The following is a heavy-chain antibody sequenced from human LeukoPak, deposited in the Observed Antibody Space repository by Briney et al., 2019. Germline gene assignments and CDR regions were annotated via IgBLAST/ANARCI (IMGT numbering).Heavy chain of an antibody. J-gene: IGHJ1*01. CDR2: ISYSGST. D-gene: IGHD4-17*01. V-gene: IGHV4-39*01. CDR3: ARGHSPVTTKVSYFQH. CDR1: GGSISSSSYY. Sequence: SETLSLTCPVSGGSISSSSYYWGWIRQPPGKGLEWIGSISYSGSTLYNPSLKSRVTISVDTSKTQFSLKLSSVTAADTAVYYCARGHSPVTTKVSYFQHWGQGTLVTVSS.